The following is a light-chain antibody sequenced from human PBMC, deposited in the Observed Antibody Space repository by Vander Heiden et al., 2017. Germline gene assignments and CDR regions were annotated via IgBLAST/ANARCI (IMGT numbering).Light chain of an antibody. CDR2: TAS. J-gene: IGKJ1*01. CDR1: QSIGTW. Sequence: DIQMTQSPSTLSASVGDRVTITCRASQSIGTWLAWYQQKPREAPKVLIHTASRLENGVPSRFGGSGSGTEFTLAISSLQADDFATYYCQQYDTYWTFGQGTKVEIK. CDR3: QQYDTYWT. V-gene: IGKV1-5*03.